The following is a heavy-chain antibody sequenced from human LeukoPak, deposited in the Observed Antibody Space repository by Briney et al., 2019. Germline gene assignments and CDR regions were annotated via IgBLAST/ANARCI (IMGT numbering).Heavy chain of an antibody. CDR2: IYYSGST. D-gene: IGHD6-13*01. V-gene: IGHV4-39*07. J-gene: IGHJ6*03. CDR3: ARESAKQLGYMDV. Sequence: SETLSLTCTVSGGSISSYYWSWIRQPPGKGLEWIGSIYYSGSTYYNPSLKSRVTISVDTSKNQFSLKLSSVTAADTAVYYCARESAKQLGYMDVWGKGTTVTVSS. CDR1: GGSISSYY.